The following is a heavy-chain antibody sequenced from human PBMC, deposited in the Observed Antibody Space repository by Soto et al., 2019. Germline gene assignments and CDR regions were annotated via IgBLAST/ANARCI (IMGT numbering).Heavy chain of an antibody. CDR1: GGSFSGYY. D-gene: IGHD2-2*01. V-gene: IGHV4-34*01. CDR3: ANLGRYCSSTSCYVSYYYGMDV. J-gene: IGHJ6*02. CDR2: INHSGST. Sequence: PSETLSLTCAVYGGSFSGYYWSWIRQPPGKGLEWIGEINHSGSTNYNPSLKSRVTISVDTSKNQFSLKLSSVTAADTAVYYCANLGRYCSSTSCYVSYYYGMDVWGQGTTVTVSS.